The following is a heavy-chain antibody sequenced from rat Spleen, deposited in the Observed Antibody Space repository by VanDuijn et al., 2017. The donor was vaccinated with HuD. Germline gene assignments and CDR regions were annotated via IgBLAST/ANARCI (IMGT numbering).Heavy chain of an antibody. D-gene: IGHD1-12*01. J-gene: IGHJ1*01. CDR1: GFTFSDYY. CDR3: TTARNVPSYWYFDF. V-gene: IGHV5-22*01. Sequence: EVQLVETGGGLVQPGRSMKLSCTASGFTFSDYYMAWVRQAPKKGLEWVASISYEGSSTHYGDSVKGRFTISRDNAKSTLYLQMDSLRSEDTATYYCTTARNVPSYWYFDFWGPGTMVTVSS. CDR2: ISYEGSST.